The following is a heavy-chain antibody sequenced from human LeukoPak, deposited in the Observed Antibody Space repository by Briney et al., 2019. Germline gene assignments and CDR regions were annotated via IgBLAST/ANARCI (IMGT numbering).Heavy chain of an antibody. CDR1: GGSISSGTYY. Sequence: SETLSLTCTVSGGSISSGTYYWSWIRQPPGKGLEWIGYIYYSGSTNYNPSLKSRVTISVDTSKNQFSLKLSSVTAADTAVYYCARVHYGSGIDYWGQGTLVTVSS. CDR2: IYYSGST. J-gene: IGHJ4*02. V-gene: IGHV4-61*01. D-gene: IGHD3-10*01. CDR3: ARVHYGSGIDY.